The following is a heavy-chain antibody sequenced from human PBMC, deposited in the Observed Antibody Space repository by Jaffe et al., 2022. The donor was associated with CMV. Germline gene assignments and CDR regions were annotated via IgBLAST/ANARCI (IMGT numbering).Heavy chain of an antibody. D-gene: IGHD4-4*01. Sequence: EVQLVESGGGLVKPGGSLRLSCAASGFTFSSYSMNWVRQAPGKGLEWVSSISSSSSYIYYADSVKGRFTISRDNAKNSLYLQMNSLRAEDTAVYYCARDIYSNYVLPREGDYYYYYGMDVWGQGTTVTVSS. CDR2: ISSSSSYI. CDR1: GFTFSSYS. V-gene: IGHV3-21*01. J-gene: IGHJ6*02. CDR3: ARDIYSNYVLPREGDYYYYYGMDV.